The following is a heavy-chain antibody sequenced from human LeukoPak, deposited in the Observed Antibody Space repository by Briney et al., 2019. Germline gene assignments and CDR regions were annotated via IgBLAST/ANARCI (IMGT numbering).Heavy chain of an antibody. CDR2: IYTSGST. V-gene: IGHV4-4*07. Sequence: AETLSLTCTVSGGSISSYYWSWIRQPAGKGLEWIGRIYTSGSTNYNASLKSRVSMSVDTSKNQFSLKLSSVTAADTAVFYCARENSGSYREFDYWGQGTLVTVSS. CDR1: GGSISSYY. D-gene: IGHD1-26*01. CDR3: ARENSGSYREFDY. J-gene: IGHJ4*02.